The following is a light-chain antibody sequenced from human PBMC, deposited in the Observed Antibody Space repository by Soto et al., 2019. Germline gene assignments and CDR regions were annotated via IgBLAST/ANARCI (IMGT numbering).Light chain of an antibody. V-gene: IGKV3-15*01. CDR1: QSVSSN. J-gene: IGKJ1*01. Sequence: EIVMTQSPAPLSVSPGERATLSCRASQSVSSNLAWYQQKPGQAPRLLIYGASTRATGIPARFSGSGSGTEFTLTISSLQSEDFAVYYCQQYNNWPPTFGQGTKVDIK. CDR3: QQYNNWPPT. CDR2: GAS.